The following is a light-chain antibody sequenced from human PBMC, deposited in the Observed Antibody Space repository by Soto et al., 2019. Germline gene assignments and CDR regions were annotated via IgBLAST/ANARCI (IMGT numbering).Light chain of an antibody. J-gene: IGKJ4*01. CDR3: QQYCYLVT. CDR2: GAS. Sequence: ELVLTQSPGTLSLSPGERATLSCRASQSITNNYLAWYQQKPGRAHRLLIYGASSKATGIPDRFSGSGSGTDFTLTTSRLEPEDFAMDYCQQYCYLVTFGGGTKVEIK. CDR1: QSITNNY. V-gene: IGKV3-20*01.